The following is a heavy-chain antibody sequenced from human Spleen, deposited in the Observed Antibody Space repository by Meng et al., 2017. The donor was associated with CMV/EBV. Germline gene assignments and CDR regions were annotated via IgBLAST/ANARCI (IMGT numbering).Heavy chain of an antibody. D-gene: IGHD6-19*01. CDR2: MSSDGSNK. V-gene: IGHV3-30-3*01. J-gene: IGHJ4*02. CDR3: AKDPGVAGSRTYYFDF. CDR1: GFTFRSST. Sequence: GESLKISCAASGFTFRSSTMHWVRRAPGQGLEWVAVMSSDGSNKYYVDSVKGRFTISRDNSKNTLYLQMNSLRAEDTAVYYCAKDPGVAGSRTYYFDFWGPGTLVTVSS.